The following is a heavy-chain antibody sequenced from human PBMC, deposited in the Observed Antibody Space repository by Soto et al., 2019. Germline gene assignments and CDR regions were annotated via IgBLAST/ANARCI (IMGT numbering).Heavy chain of an antibody. Sequence: QVRLVQSGAEVKKPGSSVKVSCKASGGTFSSYAISWVRQAPGQGLEWMGGIIPIFGTENYAQKFQGRVTITADESTSTAYMELRSLRSEDTAVYYCARGGARSSGWYSRVAYFDYWCQGTLVTVSS. J-gene: IGHJ4*02. CDR3: ARGGARSSGWYSRVAYFDY. CDR1: GGTFSSYA. D-gene: IGHD6-19*01. CDR2: IIPIFGTE. V-gene: IGHV1-69*01.